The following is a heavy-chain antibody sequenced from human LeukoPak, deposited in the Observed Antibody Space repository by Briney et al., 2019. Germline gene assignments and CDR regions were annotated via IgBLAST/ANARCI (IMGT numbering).Heavy chain of an antibody. CDR3: ARDPRPGGRYVGGDY. Sequence: GGSLRLSCAASGFTFSSYSMNWVRQAPGKGLEWVSSISSSSSYIYYADSVKGRFTISRDNAKNSLYLQMNSLRAEDTAVYYCARDPRPGGRYVGGDYWGQGTLVTVSS. V-gene: IGHV3-21*01. CDR1: GFTFSSYS. D-gene: IGHD1-26*01. CDR2: ISSSSSYI. J-gene: IGHJ4*02.